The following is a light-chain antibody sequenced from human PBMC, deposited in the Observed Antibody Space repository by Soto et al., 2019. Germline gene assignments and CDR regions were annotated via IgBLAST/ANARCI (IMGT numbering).Light chain of an antibody. CDR3: QQSYTSSWT. CDR1: QSISSS. J-gene: IGKJ1*01. Sequence: DIQMTQSPSSLSASVGGRVTISCRASQSISSSLNWYQQKPGKAPKLLIYAASSLASGVPSRFSGSGSGTDFTLTISSLQPEGFATYYCQQSYTSSWTFGQGTKV. CDR2: AAS. V-gene: IGKV1-39*01.